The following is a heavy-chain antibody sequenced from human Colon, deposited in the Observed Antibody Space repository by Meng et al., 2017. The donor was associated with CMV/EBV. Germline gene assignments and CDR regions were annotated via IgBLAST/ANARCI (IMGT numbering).Heavy chain of an antibody. CDR1: GYTFNKHG. CDR2: INLWNGNI. CDR3: AKDLERFYDGTGYFPGVGMDV. D-gene: IGHD3-22*01. V-gene: IGHV1-18*01. J-gene: IGHJ6*02. Sequence: ASVKVSCKASGYTFNKHGINWVRQAPGQGLEWMGWINLWNGNIEYAQKFQGRITLTTDESTSTVYMELRSLTSDDTAVYYCAKDLERFYDGTGYFPGVGMDVWGQGTTVTVSS.